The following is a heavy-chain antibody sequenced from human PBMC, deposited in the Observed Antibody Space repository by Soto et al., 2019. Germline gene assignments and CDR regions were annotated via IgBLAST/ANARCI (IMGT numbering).Heavy chain of an antibody. V-gene: IGHV4-31*03. CDR2: IYYSGST. Sequence: SETLSLTCTVSCDSINSGGYHWTWIRQHPGKGLEWIGYIYYSGSTYYNPSLKSRVTMSIDTSKNQFSLRLRSVTAADTAVYYCARDRNGNYFDPWGQGTQVTVSS. CDR3: ARDRNGNYFDP. D-gene: IGHD4-4*01. J-gene: IGHJ5*02. CDR1: CDSINSGGYH.